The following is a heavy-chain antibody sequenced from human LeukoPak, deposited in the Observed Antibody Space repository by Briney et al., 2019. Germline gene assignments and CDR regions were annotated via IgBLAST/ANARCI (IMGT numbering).Heavy chain of an antibody. CDR1: GFTFDDYA. Sequence: GGSLRLSCAASGFTFDDYAMHWVRQAPGKGLEWVSGISWNSGSMGYADSVKGRFTISRDNAKNSLYLQMNSLRAEDMALYYCAKDIKPVREYQPNAFDIWGQGTMVTVSS. CDR3: AKDIKPVREYQPNAFDI. V-gene: IGHV3-9*03. D-gene: IGHD2-2*01. CDR2: ISWNSGSM. J-gene: IGHJ3*02.